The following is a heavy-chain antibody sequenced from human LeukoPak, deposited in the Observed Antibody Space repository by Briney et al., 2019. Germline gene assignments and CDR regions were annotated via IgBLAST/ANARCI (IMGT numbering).Heavy chain of an antibody. Sequence: GGSLRLSCAASGCSFSRYSMNWVRQAPGKGLEWVSSISSSATYIYYADSLKGRFTISRDNAKNSLYLHMNSLRAEDTAVYYCARVLYSYGYSEFAFDIWGQGTMVTVSS. D-gene: IGHD5-18*01. V-gene: IGHV3-21*01. CDR3: ARVLYSYGYSEFAFDI. CDR1: GCSFSRYS. J-gene: IGHJ3*02. CDR2: ISSSATYI.